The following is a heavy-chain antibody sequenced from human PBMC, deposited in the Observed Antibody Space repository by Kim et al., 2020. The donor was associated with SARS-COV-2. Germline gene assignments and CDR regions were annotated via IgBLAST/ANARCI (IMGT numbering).Heavy chain of an antibody. J-gene: IGHJ6*02. CDR1: GFTFSSYW. CDR2: INHDGSEK. V-gene: IGHV3-7*01. CDR3: AREGSSPSNYFYYGMDV. Sequence: GGSLRLSCEVSGFTFSSYWMTWVRQAPGSGLEWVANINHDGSEKYYVDSVKGRFTISRDNAKNSVYLQMNSLRAEDTALYYCAREGSSPSNYFYYGMDVWGQGTTVTVSS. D-gene: IGHD1-26*01.